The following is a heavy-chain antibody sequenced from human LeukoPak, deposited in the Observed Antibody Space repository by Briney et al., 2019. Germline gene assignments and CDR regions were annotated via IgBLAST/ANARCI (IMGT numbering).Heavy chain of an antibody. CDR2: ISRSSSYI. D-gene: IGHD4-23*01. CDR1: GFTFSSYS. Sequence: KPGGSLRLSCAASGFTFSSYSMNWVRQAPGKGLEWVSSISRSSSYIYYADSVKGRFTISRDNAKNSLYPQMNSLRAEDTALYYCARGNGGTRSRYWYFDLWGRGTLVTVSS. CDR3: ARGNGGTRSRYWYFDL. V-gene: IGHV3-21*01. J-gene: IGHJ2*01.